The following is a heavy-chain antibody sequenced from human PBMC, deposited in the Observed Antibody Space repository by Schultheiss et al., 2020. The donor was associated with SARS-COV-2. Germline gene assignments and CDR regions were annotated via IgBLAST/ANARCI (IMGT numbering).Heavy chain of an antibody. J-gene: IGHJ6*03. V-gene: IGHV3-15*07. Sequence: GGSQRLSCAASGFTFSNAWMNWVRQAPGKGLEWVGRIKSKTDGGTTDYAAPVKGRFTIARDDSKNTLYLQMNSLKTEDTAVYYCTTGYNWNDVTYYYYMDVWGKGTTVTVSS. D-gene: IGHD1-1*01. CDR2: IKSKTDGGTT. CDR3: TTGYNWNDVTYYYYMDV. CDR1: GFTFSNAW.